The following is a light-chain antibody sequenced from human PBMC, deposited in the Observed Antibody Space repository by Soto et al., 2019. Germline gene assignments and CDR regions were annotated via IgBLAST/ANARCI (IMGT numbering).Light chain of an antibody. CDR3: QQYGSSIT. CDR2: GAS. J-gene: IGKJ5*01. CDR1: QSVSSN. Sequence: EIVMTQSPATLSVSPGERATLSGRASQSVSSNLAWYQQKPGQAPRLLIYGASYRASGIPDRFSGSGSGTDFTLTISRLEPEDFAVYYCQQYGSSITFGQGTRLEIK. V-gene: IGKV3-20*01.